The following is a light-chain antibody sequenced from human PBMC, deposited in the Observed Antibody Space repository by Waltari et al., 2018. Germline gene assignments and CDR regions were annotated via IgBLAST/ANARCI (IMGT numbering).Light chain of an antibody. CDR1: QSISKN. V-gene: IGKV1-39*01. CDR2: TAS. CDR3: QQSSNTVKT. Sequence: IQMTQSPSSLSASVGDRVTTTCRASQSISKNLNWYQQRPGKAPNLLIYTASSLQSGVPSRFSGSGSGTDFTLTISSLQPEDFATYYCQQSSNTVKTFGQGTKVEIK. J-gene: IGKJ1*01.